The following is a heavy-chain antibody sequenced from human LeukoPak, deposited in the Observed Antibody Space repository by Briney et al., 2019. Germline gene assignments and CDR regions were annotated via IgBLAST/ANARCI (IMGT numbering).Heavy chain of an antibody. CDR2: IYSGGST. J-gene: IGHJ4*02. CDR3: ARVHSSSFDY. Sequence: GGSLRLSCAASGFTVSSNYMSWVRQAPGKGLEWVSVIYSGGSTYYADSVKGRFTTSRDNSKNTLYLQMNSLRAEDTAVYYCARVHSSSFDYWGQGTLVTVSS. D-gene: IGHD6-13*01. V-gene: IGHV3-66*01. CDR1: GFTVSSNY.